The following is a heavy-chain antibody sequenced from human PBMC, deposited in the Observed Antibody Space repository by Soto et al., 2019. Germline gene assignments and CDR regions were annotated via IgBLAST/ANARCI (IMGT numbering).Heavy chain of an antibody. J-gene: IGHJ4*02. D-gene: IGHD3-10*01. Sequence: QMQLVESGGGVVQPGRSLRLSCAASGFSFNSYSMHWVRQAPGKGLEWVAFISYDGTNKFYGDSVKGRFTISRDNSKSTLYLQMNSLRPEDTAVYYCAKTGVSVVRGVPQGFDYWGQGTLVTVSS. CDR2: ISYDGTNK. CDR1: GFSFNSYS. V-gene: IGHV3-30*18. CDR3: AKTGVSVVRGVPQGFDY.